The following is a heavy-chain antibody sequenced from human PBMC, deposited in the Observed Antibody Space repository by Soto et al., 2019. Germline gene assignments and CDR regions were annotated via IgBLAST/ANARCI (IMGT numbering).Heavy chain of an antibody. CDR1: GYTFTNYW. Sequence: GESLKISCKGSGYTFTNYWIGWVRQMPGKGPEWMGIIYPGDSDTKYNPSFQGQVTISADKSITTTYLQWSSLKASDTAIYYCAASIFYYGMDVWGQGTTVTVS. CDR3: AASIFYYGMDV. CDR2: IYPGDSDT. V-gene: IGHV5-51*01. J-gene: IGHJ6*02.